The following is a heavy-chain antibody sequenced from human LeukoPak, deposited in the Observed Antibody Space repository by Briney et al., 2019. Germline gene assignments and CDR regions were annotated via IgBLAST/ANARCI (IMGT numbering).Heavy chain of an antibody. D-gene: IGHD3-22*01. CDR3: ARLCQWFAHFDY. Sequence: PSETLSLTCTVSGGSVTDYYWSWIRQSPGKGLEWIGYIYYTGTSYNPSLKTRVTISADTSKNQFSMKLSSVTAADTAVYYCARLCQWFAHFDYWGQGTLVTVSS. CDR2: IYYTGT. V-gene: IGHV4-59*08. CDR1: GGSVTDYY. J-gene: IGHJ4*02.